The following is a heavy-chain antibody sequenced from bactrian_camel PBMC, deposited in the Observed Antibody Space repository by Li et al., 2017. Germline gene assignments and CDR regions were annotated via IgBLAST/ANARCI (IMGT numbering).Heavy chain of an antibody. CDR1: FKYYR. D-gene: IGHD7*01. CDR2: IDPYGGT. CDR3: AADFYNLQLARSYSY. Sequence: QLVESGGGSVQAGGSLRLSCAADFKYYRMAWFRHVAGKKREGVAVIDPYGGTDYADSVKGRFTISKDNVKNTLYLQMNSLEVDDTAMYYCAADFYNLQLARSYSYWGQGTQVTVS. J-gene: IGHJ4*01. V-gene: IGHV3S53*01.